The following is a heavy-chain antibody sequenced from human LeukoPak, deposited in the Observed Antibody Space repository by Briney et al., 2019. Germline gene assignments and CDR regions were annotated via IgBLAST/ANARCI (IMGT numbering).Heavy chain of an antibody. J-gene: IGHJ4*02. V-gene: IGHV3-66*01. CDR3: ARDMYSSGWYSDY. D-gene: IGHD6-19*01. Sequence: QTGGSLRLSCAASGFTVSSNYMSWVRQAPGKGLEWVSVIYSGGSTYYADSVRGRFTISRDNSKNTLYLQMNSLRTEDTAVYYCARDMYSSGWYSDYWGQGALVTVSS. CDR1: GFTVSSNY. CDR2: IYSGGST.